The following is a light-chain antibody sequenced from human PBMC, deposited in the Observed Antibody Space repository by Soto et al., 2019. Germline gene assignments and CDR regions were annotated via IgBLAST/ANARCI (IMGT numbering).Light chain of an antibody. CDR2: GAS. J-gene: IGKJ4*01. V-gene: IGKV3-20*01. Sequence: EIVLTQSPGTLSLSPGERAALSCRASQRVSSSYLAWYQQKPGQAPRLLIYGASSRATGIPDRFIGSGSGTDFALTISTLEPEDFAVYYCQQYGSSPLTFGGGTTVEIK. CDR3: QQYGSSPLT. CDR1: QRVSSSY.